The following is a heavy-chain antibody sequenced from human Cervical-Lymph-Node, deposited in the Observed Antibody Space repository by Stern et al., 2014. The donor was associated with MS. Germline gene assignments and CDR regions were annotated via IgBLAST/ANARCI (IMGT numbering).Heavy chain of an antibody. V-gene: IGHV3-21*01. CDR2: ISSTTTYI. J-gene: IGHJ4*02. CDR3: VKYCSSSSCSGFDH. CDR1: GFNFSRYS. Sequence: EVQLVESGGGLVKPGGSLRLSCAASGFNFSRYSMNWVRQAPGQGLEWVSSISSTTTYIYYADSVRGRFTITRDNAKTSMFMQMNSLRVEDTAVYYCVKYCSSSSCSGFDHWGQGALVTVSS. D-gene: IGHD2-2*01.